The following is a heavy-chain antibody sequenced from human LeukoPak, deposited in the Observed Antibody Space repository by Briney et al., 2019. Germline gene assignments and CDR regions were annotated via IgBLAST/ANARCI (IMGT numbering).Heavy chain of an antibody. CDR2: VIPPFGTV. CDR1: GGSFRSYG. V-gene: IGHV1-69*06. D-gene: IGHD4-17*01. Sequence: SVKVSCKASGGSFRSYGINWVRQAPGQGLEWMGGVIPPFGTVTYAQKFQGRVTFTEDKSTSTAYMELSSLKSEDTAVFYCARSAPYGESYYFAYWGQGTLVTVSS. CDR3: ARSAPYGESYYFAY. J-gene: IGHJ4*02.